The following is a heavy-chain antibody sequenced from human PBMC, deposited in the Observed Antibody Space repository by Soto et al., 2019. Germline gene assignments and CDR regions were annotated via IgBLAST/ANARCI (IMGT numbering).Heavy chain of an antibody. CDR3: ARDLALFIAAAGPQGDY. D-gene: IGHD6-13*01. CDR1: GYTFTSYG. Sequence: QVQLVQSGAEVQKPGASVKVSCKASGYTFTSYGISWVRQAPGQGLEWMGWISAYNGNTNYAQKLQGRVTMTTDTSTSTAYMELRSLRSDDTAVYYCARDLALFIAAAGPQGDYWGQGTLVTVSS. V-gene: IGHV1-18*01. CDR2: ISAYNGNT. J-gene: IGHJ4*02.